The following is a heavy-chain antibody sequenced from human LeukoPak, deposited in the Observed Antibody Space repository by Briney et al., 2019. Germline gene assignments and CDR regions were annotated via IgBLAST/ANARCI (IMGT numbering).Heavy chain of an antibody. Sequence: SETLSLTCAVYGRSFSGYYWSWIRQPPGKGLEWIGEINHSGSTNYNPSLKSRVTISVDTSKNQFSLKLSSVTAADTAVYYCARNLREPTSSYYYYMDVWGKGTTVTVSS. D-gene: IGHD1-26*01. CDR2: INHSGST. V-gene: IGHV4-34*01. J-gene: IGHJ6*03. CDR3: ARNLREPTSSYYYYMDV. CDR1: GRSFSGYY.